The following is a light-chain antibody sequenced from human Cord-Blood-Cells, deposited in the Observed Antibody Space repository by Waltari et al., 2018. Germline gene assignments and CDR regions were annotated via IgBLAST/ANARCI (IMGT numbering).Light chain of an antibody. CDR2: EGS. J-gene: IGLJ1*01. CDR1: RSHVGSYNL. CDR3: CSYAGSSTYV. Sequence: QSALTQPASVSGSPGQSITISCTGTRSHVGSYNLVPWYQQHPGKAPKLMIYEGSKRPSGVSNRFSGSKSGNTASRTISGLQAEDEADYYCCSYAGSSTYVFGTGTKVTVL. V-gene: IGLV2-23*01.